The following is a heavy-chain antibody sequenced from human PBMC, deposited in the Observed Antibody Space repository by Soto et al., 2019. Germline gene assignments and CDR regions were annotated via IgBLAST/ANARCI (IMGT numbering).Heavy chain of an antibody. CDR2: IKQDGPEK. J-gene: IGHJ4*02. Sequence: EVQLVESGGGLVQPGGSLRLSCAASGFTFRNYWMSWVRQAPGKGLEWVANIKQDGPEKNYVDSVRGRFTISRDNAKNSLDLQMNSLTAEDTAVYYCASVAIRGQGTLVTVSS. CDR1: GFTFRNYW. D-gene: IGHD5-12*01. V-gene: IGHV3-7*01. CDR3: ASVAI.